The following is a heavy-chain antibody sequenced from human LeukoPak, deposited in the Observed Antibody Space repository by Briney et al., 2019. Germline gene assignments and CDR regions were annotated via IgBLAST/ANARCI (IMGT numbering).Heavy chain of an antibody. CDR3: VRGFGELGGFDY. Sequence: ASVKVSCKASGYTFSVYHIHWVRQAPGQRLEWMGRINPNSGGTKYAQQFQGRVSMTRDTSISTVYMDLSGLRSDDTAVYFCVRGFGELGGFDYWGHGTLLTVSS. D-gene: IGHD3-10*01. CDR1: GYTFSVYH. V-gene: IGHV1-2*06. CDR2: INPNSGGT. J-gene: IGHJ4*01.